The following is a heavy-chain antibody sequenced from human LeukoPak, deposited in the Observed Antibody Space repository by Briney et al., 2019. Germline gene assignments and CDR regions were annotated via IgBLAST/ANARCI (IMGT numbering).Heavy chain of an antibody. CDR3: ARAGHYDSSGYYYGGYYYYMDV. D-gene: IGHD3-22*01. CDR1: GFTFSSYG. Sequence: GRSLRLSCAASGFTFSSYGMHWVRQAPGKGLEWVAVIWYDGSNKYYADSVKGRFTISRDNSKNTLYLQMNSLRAEDTAVYYCARAGHYDSSGYYYGGYYYYMDVWGKGTTVTVSS. V-gene: IGHV3-33*01. J-gene: IGHJ6*03. CDR2: IWYDGSNK.